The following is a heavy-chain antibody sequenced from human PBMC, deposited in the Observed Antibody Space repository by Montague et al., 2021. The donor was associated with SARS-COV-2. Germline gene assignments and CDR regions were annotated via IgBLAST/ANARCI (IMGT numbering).Heavy chain of an antibody. V-gene: IGHV2-70*11. Sequence: PALVTTTQTLTLTCTFSGFSLSTSGICVSCIRQPPGKALEWLARXDWXAYKYYSTSLKTRLTISKDTSKNPVVLTMTNMDPVDTATYYCARSHYDILTGYYTVFDYWGQGTLVTVSS. CDR2: XDWXAYK. CDR3: ARSHYDILTGYYTVFDY. D-gene: IGHD3-9*01. J-gene: IGHJ4*02. CDR1: GFSLSTSGIC.